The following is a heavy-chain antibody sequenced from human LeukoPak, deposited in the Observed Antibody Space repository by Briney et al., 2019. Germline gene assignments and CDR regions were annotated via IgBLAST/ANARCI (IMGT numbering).Heavy chain of an antibody. CDR3: ARGDSSSSFDAFDI. J-gene: IGHJ3*02. CDR1: GFTFSSYT. D-gene: IGHD6-6*01. V-gene: IGHV3-21*01. CDR2: ISSSSSYI. Sequence: PGGSLRLSCAASGFTFSSYTMNWVRQAPGKGLEWVSSISSSSSYIYYADSVKGRFTISRDNAKNSLYLQMNSLRAEDTAVYYCARGDSSSSFDAFDIWGQGTMVTVSS.